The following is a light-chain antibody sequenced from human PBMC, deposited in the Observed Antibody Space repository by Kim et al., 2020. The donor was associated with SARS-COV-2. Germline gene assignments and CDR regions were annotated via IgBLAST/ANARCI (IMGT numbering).Light chain of an antibody. CDR1: SFNIGNNY. Sequence: GQKVTISWSGSSFNIGNNYVSWYQQFPGTAPKLLIYDNNERPSGIPDRFSGSKSGTSATLGITGLQTGDEADYYCGTWDTSLTALLFGGGTQLTVL. CDR3: GTWDTSLTALL. J-gene: IGLJ2*01. V-gene: IGLV1-51*01. CDR2: DNN.